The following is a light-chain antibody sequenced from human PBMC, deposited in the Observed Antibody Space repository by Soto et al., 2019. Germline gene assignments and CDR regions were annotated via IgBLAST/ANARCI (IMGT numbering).Light chain of an antibody. V-gene: IGKV3-20*01. CDR1: QSVSSSY. J-gene: IGKJ2*01. Sequence: ESVLTQSPGTLSLSPGERATLSCRASQSVSSSYLAWYQQKPGQAPRRLIYGASSRATGIPDRVSGSGSGTDFTLTINRLELEDFAVYYCHQYGSAPYTFGKGTKLEI. CDR2: GAS. CDR3: HQYGSAPYT.